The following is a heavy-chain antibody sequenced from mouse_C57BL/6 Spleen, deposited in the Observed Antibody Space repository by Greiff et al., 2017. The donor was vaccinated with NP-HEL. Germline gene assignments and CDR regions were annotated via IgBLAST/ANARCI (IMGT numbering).Heavy chain of an antibody. Sequence: QVQLKQSGAELVRPGASVTLSCKASGYTFTDYEMHWVKQTPVHGLEWIGAIDPETGGTAYNQKFKGKAILTADKSSSTAYMELRSLTSEDSAVYYCTRAGDYDEAMDYWGQGTSVTVSS. CDR3: TRAGDYDEAMDY. CDR2: IDPETGGT. CDR1: GYTFTDYE. V-gene: IGHV1-15*01. J-gene: IGHJ4*01. D-gene: IGHD2-4*01.